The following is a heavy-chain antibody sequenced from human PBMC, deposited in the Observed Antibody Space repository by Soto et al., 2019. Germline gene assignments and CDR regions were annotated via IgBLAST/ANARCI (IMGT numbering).Heavy chain of an antibody. J-gene: IGHJ6*03. CDR3: ARKDSGYADYIDV. Sequence: QVQLQESGPGLVKPSQTLSLTCTVSGGSISRGGYYWSWIRQHPGKGLEWIGYIYYSGGTYYNPSLKSRVTISGDTSENQFSLRLSSVTAADTAVYYCARKDSGYADYIDVWGKGTTVTVSS. D-gene: IGHD5-12*01. V-gene: IGHV4-31*03. CDR2: IYYSGGT. CDR1: GGSISRGGYY.